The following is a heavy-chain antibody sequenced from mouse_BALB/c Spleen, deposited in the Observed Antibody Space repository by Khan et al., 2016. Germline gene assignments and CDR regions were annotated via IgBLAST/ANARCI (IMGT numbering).Heavy chain of an antibody. V-gene: IGHV14-3*02. D-gene: IGHD2-4*01. J-gene: IGHJ3*01. CDR3: ARAPYEYDVGFAY. Sequence: VQLQQSGAELVKPGASVTLSCTASGFNIKDTYMHWVKQRPEQGLEWIGRIDPANGNTKYDPKYQGKATLTADTHSNKAYLKLSSLTSEDTAVYYCARAPYEYDVGFAYRSQGTLVTDSA. CDR2: IDPANGNT. CDR1: GFNIKDTY.